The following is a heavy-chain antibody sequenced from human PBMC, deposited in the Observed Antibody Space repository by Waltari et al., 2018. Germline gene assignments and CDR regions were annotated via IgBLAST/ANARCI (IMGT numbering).Heavy chain of an antibody. D-gene: IGHD1-26*01. V-gene: IGHV3-23*04. CDR3: AKSSGSYYEVFDY. CDR2: ISGRGGTT. CDR1: GFAFANYG. Sequence: EVRLVESGGGLVQPGGSLRLSCAASGFAFANYGMSWVRQAPGKGIECVSSISGRGGTTYYADSVKGRFTMSKDNSKNTLFLQMNSLRVDDTADYYCAKSSGSYYEVFDYWGRGTLVTVSS. J-gene: IGHJ4*02.